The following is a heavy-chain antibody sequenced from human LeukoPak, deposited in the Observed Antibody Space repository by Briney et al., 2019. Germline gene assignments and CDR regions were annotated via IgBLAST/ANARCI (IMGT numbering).Heavy chain of an antibody. V-gene: IGHV4-39*01. CDR2: VHYSGST. D-gene: IGHD5-12*01. CDR3: ARGGYSDYDLTHFDY. J-gene: IGHJ4*02. Sequence: SETLSLTCTVSGGSISSSSYFWGRVRQPLGKGLEWIGSVHYSGSTYYNPSLKSRVTISVDTSKNQFSLRLSSVTAADTALYYCARGGYSDYDLTHFDYWGQGALVTVSS. CDR1: GGSISSSSYF.